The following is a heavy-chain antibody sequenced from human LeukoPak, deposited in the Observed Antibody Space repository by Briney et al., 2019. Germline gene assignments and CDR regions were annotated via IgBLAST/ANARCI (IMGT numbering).Heavy chain of an antibody. V-gene: IGHV3-23*01. CDR1: GFTFSSYA. CDR2: ISGSGGST. Sequence: GGSLRLSCAASGFTFSSYAMSWVRQAPGKGLEWVSAISGSGGSTYYADSVKGRFTISRDNSKNTLYLQMNSLRAEDTAVYYCAKSIMITFGGVIPSPFDYWGQGTLVTVSS. J-gene: IGHJ4*02. D-gene: IGHD3-16*02. CDR3: AKSIMITFGGVIPSPFDY.